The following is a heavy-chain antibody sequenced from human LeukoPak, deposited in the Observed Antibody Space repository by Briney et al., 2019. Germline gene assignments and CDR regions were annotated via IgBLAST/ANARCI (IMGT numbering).Heavy chain of an antibody. Sequence: SQTLSLTXTVSGGSISSGSYYWSWIRQPAGNGLEWIGRIYTSGSTNYNPSLKSRVTISVDTSKNQFSLKLSSVTAADTAVYYCARDWDGYCSSTSCYGANYYYYYMDVWGKGTTVTVSS. J-gene: IGHJ6*03. CDR3: ARDWDGYCSSTSCYGANYYYYYMDV. V-gene: IGHV4-61*02. CDR1: GGSISSGSYY. D-gene: IGHD2-2*01. CDR2: IYTSGST.